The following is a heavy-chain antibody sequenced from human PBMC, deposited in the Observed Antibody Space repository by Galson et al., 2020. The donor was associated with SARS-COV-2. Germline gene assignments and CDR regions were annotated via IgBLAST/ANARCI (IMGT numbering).Heavy chain of an antibody. D-gene: IGHD6-6*01. CDR3: LSYSSSRQSY. CDR1: GFIFSDYA. V-gene: IGHV3-64D*09. CDR2: MSSNGATS. J-gene: IGHJ4*02. Sequence: SCSASGFIFSDYAMHWVRQAPGKGLEYVSAMSSNGATSFYTDSVNGRFTMSRDNYKNMFYLQMTGLRLEDTAFYYCLSYSSSRQSYGGQGTLVTVSS.